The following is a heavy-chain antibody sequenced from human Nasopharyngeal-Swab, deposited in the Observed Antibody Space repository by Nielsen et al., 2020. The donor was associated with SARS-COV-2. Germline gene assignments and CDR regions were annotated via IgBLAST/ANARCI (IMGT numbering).Heavy chain of an antibody. CDR1: GFTFSSYG. Sequence: GESLKISCAASGFTFSSYGMHWVRQAPGKGLEWVAVISYDGSNKYYADSVKGRFTISRDNSKNTLFLQMDSLTAEDTAVYFCAREGRDGAVSSWGQGTLVTVSS. D-gene: IGHD5-24*01. CDR3: AREGRDGAVSS. CDR2: ISYDGSNK. V-gene: IGHV3-30*03. J-gene: IGHJ5*02.